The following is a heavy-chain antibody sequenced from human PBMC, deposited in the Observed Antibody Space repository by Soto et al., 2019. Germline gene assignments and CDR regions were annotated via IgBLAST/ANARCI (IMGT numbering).Heavy chain of an antibody. CDR3: ATSRSYSSSWYVRDFDY. Sequence: QVQLVQSGAEVKKPGSSVKVSCKASGGTFSSYAITWVRQAPEEGLEWMGGIIPMLGTANYAQRFQGRVTISADESTSTADMELISLRSEDTAVYYCATSRSYSSSWYVRDFDYWGQGTLVTVSS. D-gene: IGHD6-13*01. V-gene: IGHV1-69*01. CDR2: IIPMLGTA. J-gene: IGHJ4*02. CDR1: GGTFSSYA.